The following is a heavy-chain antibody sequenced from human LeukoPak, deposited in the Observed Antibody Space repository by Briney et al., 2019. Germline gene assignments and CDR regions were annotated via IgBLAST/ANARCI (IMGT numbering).Heavy chain of an antibody. CDR3: ARESAAAGQPFDY. J-gene: IGHJ4*02. CDR2: ISAYNGNT. V-gene: IGHV1-18*04. Sequence: ASVKVSCKASGYTFTGYYMHWVRQDPGQGLEWMGWISAYNGNTNYAQKLQGRVTMTTDTSTSTAYMELRSLRSDDTAVYYCARESAAAGQPFDYWGQGTLVTVSS. CDR1: GYTFTGYY. D-gene: IGHD6-13*01.